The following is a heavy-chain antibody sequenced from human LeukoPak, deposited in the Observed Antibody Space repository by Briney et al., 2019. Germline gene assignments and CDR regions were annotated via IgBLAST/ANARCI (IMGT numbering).Heavy chain of an antibody. CDR1: GGSISSGGYY. Sequence: SETLSLTCTVSGGSISSGGYYWSWIRQHPGKGLEWIGYIYYSGSTYYNPSLKSRVTISVDTSKNQFSLKLSSVTAADTAVYYCARLPGYCSGGSCFDYWGQGTLVTVSS. D-gene: IGHD2-15*01. CDR2: IYYSGST. V-gene: IGHV4-31*03. CDR3: ARLPGYCSGGSCFDY. J-gene: IGHJ4*02.